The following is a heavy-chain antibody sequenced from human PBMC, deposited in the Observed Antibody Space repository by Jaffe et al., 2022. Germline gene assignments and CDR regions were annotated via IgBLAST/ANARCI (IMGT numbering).Heavy chain of an antibody. Sequence: QVQLVESGGGLVKPGGSLRLSCAASGFTFSDYYMSWIRQAPGKGLEWVSYISSSGSTIYYADSVKGRFTISRDNAKNSLYLQMNSLRAEDTAVYYCARDRPAEYSGYDPSWGVAFDIWGQGTMVTVSS. J-gene: IGHJ3*02. CDR3: ARDRPAEYSGYDPSWGVAFDI. V-gene: IGHV3-11*01. CDR2: ISSSGSTI. D-gene: IGHD5-12*01. CDR1: GFTFSDYY.